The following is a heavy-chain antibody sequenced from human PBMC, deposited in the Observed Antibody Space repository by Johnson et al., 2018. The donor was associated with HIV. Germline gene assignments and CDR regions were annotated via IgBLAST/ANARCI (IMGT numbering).Heavy chain of an antibody. CDR3: AKDGEYSSPGAFDI. Sequence: QVQLVESGGGVVQPGRSLRLSCAASGFTFSSYGMHWVRQAPGKGLEWVAVIWYDGSNKYYADSVKGRFIISRDNSKNTLYLQMNSLRAEDTAVFYCAKDGEYSSPGAFDIWGQGTMVTVSS. CDR1: GFTFSSYG. CDR2: IWYDGSNK. D-gene: IGHD6-6*01. J-gene: IGHJ3*02. V-gene: IGHV3-33*06.